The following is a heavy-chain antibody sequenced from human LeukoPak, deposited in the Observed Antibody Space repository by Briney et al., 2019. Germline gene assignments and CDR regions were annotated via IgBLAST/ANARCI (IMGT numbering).Heavy chain of an antibody. Sequence: GGSLRLSCAASGFTFSSYGMHWVRQAPGKGLEWVAVISYDGSNKYYADSVKGRFTISRDNSKNTLYLQMNSLRAEDTAVYYCARGGNSVGAFDIWGQGTMVTVSS. D-gene: IGHD4-23*01. J-gene: IGHJ3*02. CDR3: ARGGNSVGAFDI. V-gene: IGHV3-30*03. CDR1: GFTFSSYG. CDR2: ISYDGSNK.